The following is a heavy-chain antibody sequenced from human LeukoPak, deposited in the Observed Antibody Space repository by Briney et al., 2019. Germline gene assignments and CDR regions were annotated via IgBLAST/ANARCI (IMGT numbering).Heavy chain of an antibody. Sequence: SETLSLTCAVYGGSFSGYYWSWIRQPPGKGLEWIGEINHSGSANYNPSLKSRVTISVDTSKNQFSLKLSSVAAADTAVYYCARLDYDYDSSGYSATFDYWGQGALVTVSS. CDR3: ARLDYDYDSSGYSATFDY. CDR1: GGSFSGYY. CDR2: INHSGSA. V-gene: IGHV4-34*01. J-gene: IGHJ4*02. D-gene: IGHD3-22*01.